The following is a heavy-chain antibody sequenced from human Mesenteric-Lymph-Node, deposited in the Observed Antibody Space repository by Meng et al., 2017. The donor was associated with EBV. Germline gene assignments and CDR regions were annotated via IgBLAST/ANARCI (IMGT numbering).Heavy chain of an antibody. CDR1: GGSISSSYW. D-gene: IGHD1-26*01. CDR3: ARGEIVRGEWYFDL. V-gene: IGHV4-4*02. J-gene: IGHJ2*01. Sequence: VQLHDAGSRWVSPSGALSLTCFVSGGSISSSYWWIWVRQSPGKGLEWIGEIYHGGSTNYNPSLKSRVTMSVDKSQNQFSLKLTSVTAADRAIYYCARGEIVRGEWYFDLWGRGTLVTVSS. CDR2: IYHGGST.